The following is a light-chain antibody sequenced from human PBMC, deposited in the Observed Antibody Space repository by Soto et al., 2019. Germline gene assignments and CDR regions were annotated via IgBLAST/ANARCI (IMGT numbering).Light chain of an antibody. V-gene: IGKV1-39*01. J-gene: IGKJ1*01. Sequence: DIQMTQSPSSLSASVGDRVTVTCRASQSISSNLSWYQQKPGKAPKLLIYVASSLQSGVPPRFSGSGSGTDFTLTISSLQPEDFATYYCLQAYRTWTFGQETKVNIK. CDR2: VAS. CDR3: LQAYRTWT. CDR1: QSISSN.